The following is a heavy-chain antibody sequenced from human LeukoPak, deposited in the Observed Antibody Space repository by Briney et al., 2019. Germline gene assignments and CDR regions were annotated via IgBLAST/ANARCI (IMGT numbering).Heavy chain of an antibody. D-gene: IGHD2-15*01. V-gene: IGHV7-4-1*02. CDR1: GYTFTSYA. Sequence: ASVKVSCKASGYTFTSYAMNWVRQAPGQGLEWMGWINTNTGNPTYAQGFTGRFVFSLDTSVSTAYLQISSLKAEDTAVYYCVRSRGCSGGSCYGPFGCWGQGTLVTVSS. CDR3: VRSRGCSGGSCYGPFGC. CDR2: INTNTGNP. J-gene: IGHJ4*02.